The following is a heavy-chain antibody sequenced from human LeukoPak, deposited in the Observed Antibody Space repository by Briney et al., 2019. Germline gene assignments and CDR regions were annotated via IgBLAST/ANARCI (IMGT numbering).Heavy chain of an antibody. CDR3: AKGRVGANGYYYYGMDV. D-gene: IGHD1-26*01. V-gene: IGHV3-30*18. Sequence: PGGSLRLSCAATGFTFSSFSMHWVRQAPGKGLEWVAVISYDGSNKYYADSVKGRFTISGDNSKNTLYLQMNSLRTEDTAVYYCAKGRVGANGYYYYGMDVWGQGTTVSVSS. CDR2: ISYDGSNK. J-gene: IGHJ6*02. CDR1: GFTFSSFS.